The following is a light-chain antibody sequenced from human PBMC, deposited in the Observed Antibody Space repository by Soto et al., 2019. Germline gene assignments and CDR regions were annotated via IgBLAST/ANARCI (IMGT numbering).Light chain of an antibody. CDR2: KAS. V-gene: IGKV1-5*03. Sequence: DTQMTQSPSALSASVGDRVTITCRASQSINIWLAWYQQKPGRAPKLLIYKASTLESGVPSRFSGSGSGTEFTLTISSLQPDDFATYYCQQYNDYWTFGQGTKVDTK. CDR3: QQYNDYWT. CDR1: QSINIW. J-gene: IGKJ1*01.